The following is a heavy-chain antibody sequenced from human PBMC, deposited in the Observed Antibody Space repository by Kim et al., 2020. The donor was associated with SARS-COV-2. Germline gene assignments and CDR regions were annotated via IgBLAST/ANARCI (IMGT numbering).Heavy chain of an antibody. J-gene: IGHJ6*02. V-gene: IGHV4-31*03. CDR1: GGSISNGGYY. Sequence: SETLSLTCTVSGGSISNGGYYWSWIRQHPGKGLEWIGYIYYSGSTYYKPSLKSRLTISVDTSQNQFSLKLSSVTAADTAVYYCARDLYTGYDPSGMDVWGQGTTVTVSS. CDR2: IYYSGST. CDR3: ARDLYTGYDPSGMDV. D-gene: IGHD5-12*01.